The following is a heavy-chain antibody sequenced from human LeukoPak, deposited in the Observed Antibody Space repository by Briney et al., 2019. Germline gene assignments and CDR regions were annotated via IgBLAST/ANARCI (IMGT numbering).Heavy chain of an antibody. V-gene: IGHV4-30-2*01. CDR2: IYHSGST. Sequence: SETLSPTCAVSGGSISSGGYSWSWIRQPPGKGQEWIGYIYHSGSTYYNPSLKSRVTISVDRSKNQFSLKLSSVTAADTAVYCARDGSIRGYYYGMDVWGQGTTVTVSS. J-gene: IGHJ6*02. CDR1: GGSISSGGYS. CDR3: ARDGSIRGYYYGMDV. D-gene: IGHD1-26*01.